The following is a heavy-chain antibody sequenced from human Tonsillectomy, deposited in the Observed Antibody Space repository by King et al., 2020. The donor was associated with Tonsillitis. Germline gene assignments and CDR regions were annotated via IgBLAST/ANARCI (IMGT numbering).Heavy chain of an antibody. CDR3: ARDLEYYSVSSGYFSQTWGYFDY. V-gene: IGHV3-30*03. Sequence: VQLVESGGGVVQPGRSLRLSCAASGFIFSSYGMHWVRQSPGKGLEWVAVISYDENNKYYADFVKGRFTISRDNSKNTLYLQMSSLRAEETAVYYCARDLEYYSVSSGYFSQTWGYFDYWGQGTLVTVSS. CDR1: GFIFSSYG. CDR2: ISYDENNK. D-gene: IGHD3-22*01. J-gene: IGHJ4*02.